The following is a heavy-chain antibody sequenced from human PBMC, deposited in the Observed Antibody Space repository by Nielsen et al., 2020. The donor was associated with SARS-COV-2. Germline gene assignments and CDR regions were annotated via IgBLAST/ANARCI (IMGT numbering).Heavy chain of an antibody. CDR2: VSGGSSYI. V-gene: IGHV3-11*05. CDR1: GFRFIDYY. J-gene: IGHJ6*02. CDR3: LRDYDWTYGNV. D-gene: IGHD1-1*01. Sequence: GSLKISCVASGFRFIDYYMIWIRQAPGGGLEWVASVSGGSSYIHYADSVKGRFTVSRDNGRRSLYLEMNILRVEDTAVYYCLRDYDWTYGNVWGHGTTVTVSS.